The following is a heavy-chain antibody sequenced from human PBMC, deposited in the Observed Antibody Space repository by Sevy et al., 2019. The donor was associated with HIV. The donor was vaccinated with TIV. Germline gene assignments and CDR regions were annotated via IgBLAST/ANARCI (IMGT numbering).Heavy chain of an antibody. J-gene: IGHJ6*02. D-gene: IGHD3-3*02. Sequence: GGSLRLSCAASGFTVSSNYMSWVRQAPGKGLEWVSVIYSGGNTYYADSVKGRFTISRDNSKNTLYLQMNSLRAEDTAVYYCGGAIFGNLGDVWGQGTTVTVSS. CDR1: GFTVSSNY. V-gene: IGHV3-53*01. CDR3: GGAIFGNLGDV. CDR2: IYSGGNT.